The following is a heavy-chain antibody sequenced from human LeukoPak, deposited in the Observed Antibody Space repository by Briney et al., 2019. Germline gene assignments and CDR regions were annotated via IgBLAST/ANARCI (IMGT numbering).Heavy chain of an antibody. CDR3: ASPVRRWGLWQGFDY. V-gene: IGHV3-30*02. CDR1: GFTFSSYG. D-gene: IGHD2/OR15-2a*01. J-gene: IGHJ4*02. CDR2: IRYDGSNK. Sequence: WGSLRLSCAASGFTFSSYGIHWVRQVPGKGLEWVAFIRYDGSNKYYADSVRGRFTISRDNSKNTLYLQMNLRADDTAVYYCASPVRRWGLWQGFDYWGQGTLVTVSS.